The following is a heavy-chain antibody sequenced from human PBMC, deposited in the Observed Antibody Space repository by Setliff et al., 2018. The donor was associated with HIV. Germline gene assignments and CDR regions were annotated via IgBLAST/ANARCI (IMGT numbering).Heavy chain of an antibody. CDR1: GDSISSGGYY. J-gene: IGHJ6*03. Sequence: PSETLSLTCRVSGDSISSGGYYWSWIRQSPVKGLEWIGYIYYNGNAYYNPSLEGRLTMSIDPSQNHFSLNLTSVTAADTAVYYCARLTYVSRFLGRSPEYSFYHYYLDVWGKGTTVTVSS. V-gene: IGHV4-31*02. D-gene: IGHD3-3*01. CDR2: IYYNGNA. CDR3: ARLTYVSRFLGRSPEYSFYHYYLDV.